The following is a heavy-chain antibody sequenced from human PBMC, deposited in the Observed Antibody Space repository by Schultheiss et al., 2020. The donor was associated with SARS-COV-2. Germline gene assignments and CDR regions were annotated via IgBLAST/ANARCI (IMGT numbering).Heavy chain of an antibody. CDR2: INHSGST. D-gene: IGHD6-13*01. J-gene: IGHJ4*02. CDR3: ARGDSSSLDY. CDR1: GGSISGYY. V-gene: IGHV4-34*01. Sequence: SQTLSLTCTVSGGSISGYYWSWIRQPPGKGLEWIGEINHSGSTNYNPSLKSRVTMSVDTSKNQFSLKLSSVTAADTAVYYCARGDSSSLDYWGQGTLVTVSS.